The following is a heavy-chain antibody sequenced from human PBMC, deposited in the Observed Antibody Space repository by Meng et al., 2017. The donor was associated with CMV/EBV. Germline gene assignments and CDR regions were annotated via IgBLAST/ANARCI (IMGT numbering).Heavy chain of an antibody. Sequence: RLQEAGAGRVKPPGTLSSTSTGSVGSISSFSWSWIRQPAGKGLEWIGRIYTSGSTNYNPSLKSRVTMSVDTSKNQFSLKLSSVTAADTAVYYCARGPEVDYGDYVGLDYWGQGTLVTVSS. V-gene: IGHV4-4*07. D-gene: IGHD4-17*01. CDR3: ARGPEVDYGDYVGLDY. J-gene: IGHJ4*02. CDR2: IYTSGST. CDR1: VGSISSFS.